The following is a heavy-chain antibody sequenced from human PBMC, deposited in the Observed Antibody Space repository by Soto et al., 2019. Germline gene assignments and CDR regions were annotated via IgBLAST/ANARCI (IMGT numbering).Heavy chain of an antibody. J-gene: IGHJ4*02. Sequence: GGSLRLSCAASGFTFSSVAMTWVRQAPGKGLEWVSSISGSGDSTYYADSVKGRFTISRDNSKNTLYLQMNSLRAEDKAVYYCAKGSLTTGYWGQGTLVTVSS. CDR2: ISGSGDST. CDR3: AKGSLTTGY. V-gene: IGHV3-23*01. CDR1: GFTFSSVA.